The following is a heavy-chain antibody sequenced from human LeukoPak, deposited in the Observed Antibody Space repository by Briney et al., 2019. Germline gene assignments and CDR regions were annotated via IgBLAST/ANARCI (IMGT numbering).Heavy chain of an antibody. V-gene: IGHV1-2*06. CDR1: GYTFTGYY. J-gene: IGHJ5*02. Sequence: GASVKVSCKASGYTFTGYYMHWVRQAPGRGLEWMGRINPNSGGTNYAQKFQGRVTMTRDTSISTAYMELSRLRSDDTAVYYCARAGKYCSSTSCYTRINWFDPWGQGTQVTVSS. CDR2: INPNSGGT. CDR3: ARAGKYCSSTSCYTRINWFDP. D-gene: IGHD2-2*02.